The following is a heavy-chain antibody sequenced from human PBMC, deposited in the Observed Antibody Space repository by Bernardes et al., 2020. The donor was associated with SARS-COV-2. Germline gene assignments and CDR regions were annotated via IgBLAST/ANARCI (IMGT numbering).Heavy chain of an antibody. D-gene: IGHD2-15*01. V-gene: IGHV3-33*01. CDR2: IWYDGSNK. CDR3: ASAPADGLQGY. Sequence: GGYLSPSCTASGFTVSHYGMHWVRPAPGKGLEWVAVIWYDGSNKYYRDSVRGRFTISRDNSKNTVYLQMNSLRADDTAIYYCASAPADGLQGYWGQGTLVTVSS. J-gene: IGHJ4*02. CDR1: GFTVSHYG.